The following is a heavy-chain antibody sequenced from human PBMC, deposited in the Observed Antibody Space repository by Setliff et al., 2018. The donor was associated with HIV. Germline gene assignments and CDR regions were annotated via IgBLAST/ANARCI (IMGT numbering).Heavy chain of an antibody. CDR2: VSYDGSRT. J-gene: IGHJ6*03. Sequence: GGSLRLSCVASGFTFSTFAMHWVRQAPGKGLEWVSVVSYDGSRTHYADSVKGRFTISRDNAKNSLYLQMNSLRAEDTAVYYCARESYDILTGYYYYMDVWGKGTTVTVSS. D-gene: IGHD3-9*01. CDR3: ARESYDILTGYYYYMDV. V-gene: IGHV3-30*07. CDR1: GFTFSTFA.